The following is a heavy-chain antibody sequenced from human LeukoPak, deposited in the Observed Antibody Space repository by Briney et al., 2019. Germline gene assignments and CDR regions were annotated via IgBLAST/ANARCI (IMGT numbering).Heavy chain of an antibody. D-gene: IGHD5-24*01. CDR3: AREEKGTYLADY. CDR2: ISSSSSYI. Sequence: GALRLSCAASGFTFGSYGMNWVRQAPGKGLEWVSSISSSSSYIYYADSVKGRFTISRDNAKNSLYLQMNSLRAEDTAVYYCAREEKGTYLADYWGQGTLVTVSS. J-gene: IGHJ4*02. CDR1: GFTFGSYG. V-gene: IGHV3-21*01.